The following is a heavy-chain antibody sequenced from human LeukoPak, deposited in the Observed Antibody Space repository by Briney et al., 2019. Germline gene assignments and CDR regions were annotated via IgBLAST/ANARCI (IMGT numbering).Heavy chain of an antibody. D-gene: IGHD1-14*01. CDR2: IYGST. V-gene: IGHV4-39*01. CDR3: ARTRMDFDS. Sequence: PSETLSLTCTVSGGSISTTTYYWGWIRQPPGKGLEWIGSIYGSTYYNPSLKSRVTIPVDTSKNQFSLKLNSVTAADTAVYYCARTRMDFDSWGQGILVTVSS. CDR1: GGSISTTTYY. J-gene: IGHJ4*02.